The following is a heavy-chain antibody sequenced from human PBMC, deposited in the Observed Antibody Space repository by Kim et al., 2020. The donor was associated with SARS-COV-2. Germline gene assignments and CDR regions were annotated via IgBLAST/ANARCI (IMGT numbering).Heavy chain of an antibody. Sequence: GGSLRLSCAASGFTFSSYVMSWVRQAPGKGLEWVSAISGSGGSTYYADSVKGRFTISRDNSKNTLYLQMNSLRAEDTAVYYCAKDLPAYYDILTGPFDYWGQGTLVTVSS. D-gene: IGHD3-9*01. V-gene: IGHV3-23*01. CDR3: AKDLPAYYDILTGPFDY. J-gene: IGHJ4*02. CDR2: ISGSGGST. CDR1: GFTFSSYV.